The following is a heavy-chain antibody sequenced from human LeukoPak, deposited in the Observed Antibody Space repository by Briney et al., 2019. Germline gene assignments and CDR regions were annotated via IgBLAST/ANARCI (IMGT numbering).Heavy chain of an antibody. J-gene: IGHJ3*02. CDR3: ARTYDFGRGPPGDAFDN. V-gene: IGHV3-48*01. CDR1: GFIISGDS. Sequence: PGGSLRLSCAASGFIISGDSMNWVRQAPGKGLEWVSYIDGHSGIIYYADSVQGRFTISRDNAKDSVFLQMNGLRVDDTAVYYCARTYDFGRGPPGDAFDNWGQGTLVTVPS. CDR2: IDGHSGII. D-gene: IGHD3-3*01.